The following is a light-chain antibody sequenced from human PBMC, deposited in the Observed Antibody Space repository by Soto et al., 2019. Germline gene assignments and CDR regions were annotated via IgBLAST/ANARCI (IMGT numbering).Light chain of an antibody. V-gene: IGLV2-8*01. CDR3: SSYAGTNNLV. Sequence: QSVLTQPPSASGSPGQSVTISCTGTSSDVGGYNYVSWYQQYPGKAPKIMIYEVSERPSGVPVRFSGSKSGNTASLTVSGLQAEEEADYYCSSYAGTNNLVFGGGTKLTVL. CDR1: SSDVGGYNY. J-gene: IGLJ3*02. CDR2: EVS.